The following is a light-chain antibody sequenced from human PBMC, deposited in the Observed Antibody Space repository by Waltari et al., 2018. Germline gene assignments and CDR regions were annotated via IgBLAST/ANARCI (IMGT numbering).Light chain of an antibody. Sequence: QAGLTQPPSVSKDLRQTATLTCTGDNSNVGDRGAAWLQQHQGHPPKLLSYRNNNRPSGISGRFSASRSGNTASLTITGLQPEDEADYHCISWDSSLSAWVSGGGTKLTVL. CDR2: RNN. J-gene: IGLJ3*02. V-gene: IGLV10-54*04. CDR1: NSNVGDRG. CDR3: ISWDSSLSAWV.